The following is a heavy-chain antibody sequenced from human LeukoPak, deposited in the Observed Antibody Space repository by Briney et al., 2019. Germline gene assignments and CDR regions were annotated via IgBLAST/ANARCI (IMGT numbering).Heavy chain of an antibody. V-gene: IGHV3-30*02. CDR1: GFTFSTYG. CDR2: IRYDGSNQ. Sequence: GGSLRLSCAASGFTFSTYGMHWVRQAPGKGLEWIAFIRYDGSNQYHADSLKGRFTISRDNSENTLYLRVNSLRAEDTAVYYCARASSSWYYFDYWGQGTLVTVSS. CDR3: ARASSSWYYFDY. D-gene: IGHD6-13*01. J-gene: IGHJ4*02.